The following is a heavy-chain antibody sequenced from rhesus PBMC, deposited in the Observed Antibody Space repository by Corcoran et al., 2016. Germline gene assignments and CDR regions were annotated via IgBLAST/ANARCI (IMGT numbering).Heavy chain of an antibody. J-gene: IGHJ4*01. CDR2: IYGSSSST. D-gene: IGHD3-16*01. Sequence: QLQLQESGPGLVKPSETLSVTCAVSGGSISSSYWSWIRQAPGKGLEWIGYIYGSSSSTNYNPSLKSRVTLSVDTSKNQLSLKLSSVTAADTAVYYCATSGVVTEPNYWGQGVLVTVSS. CDR1: GGSISSSY. V-gene: IGHV4-169*01. CDR3: ATSGVVTEPNY.